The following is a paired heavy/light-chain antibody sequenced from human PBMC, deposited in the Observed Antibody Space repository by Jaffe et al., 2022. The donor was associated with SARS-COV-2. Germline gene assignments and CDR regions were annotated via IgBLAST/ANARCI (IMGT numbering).Heavy chain of an antibody. Sequence: QVHLQESGPGLVKPSGTLSLTCAASGASIGSDPWWSWVRQPPGKGLEWIGEVYPGESPNYNPSLKSRVAISVDESKKQLSLEVNSVTVADTAVYYCARGAEYSWHYWGQGTLVTVSS. CDR3: ARGAEYSWHY. CDR2: VYPGESP. D-gene: IGHD6-6*01. V-gene: IGHV4-4*02. CDR1: GASIGSDPW. J-gene: IGHJ4*02.
Light chain of an antibody. CDR1: QSVNSRD. Sequence: EIVLTQSPGTLSLSPGERATLSCKASQSVNSRDLAWYQQKPGQAPRLVIYGASRRATGIPDRFSGSGSGTDLTLTISRLEPEDFAVYYCQLYGSSPPMYTFGQGTKLEIK. J-gene: IGKJ2*01. V-gene: IGKV3-20*01. CDR2: GAS. CDR3: QLYGSSPPMYT.